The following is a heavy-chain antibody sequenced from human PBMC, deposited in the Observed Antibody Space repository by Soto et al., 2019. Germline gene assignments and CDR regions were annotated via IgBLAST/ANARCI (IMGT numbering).Heavy chain of an antibody. Sequence: ASVKVSCKASGYTFTSYYMHCVRQAPGQGLEWMGIINPSGGSTSYAQKFQGRVTMTRDTSTSTVYMELSSLRSEDTAVYYCARVAAAGTGYYYYYYGMDVWGQGTTVTVSS. CDR3: ARVAAAGTGYYYYYYGMDV. V-gene: IGHV1-46*03. CDR1: GYTFTSYY. D-gene: IGHD6-13*01. CDR2: INPSGGST. J-gene: IGHJ6*02.